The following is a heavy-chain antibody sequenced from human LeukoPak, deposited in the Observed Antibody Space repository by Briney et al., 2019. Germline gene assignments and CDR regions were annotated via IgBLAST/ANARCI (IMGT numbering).Heavy chain of an antibody. D-gene: IGHD6-6*01. V-gene: IGHV3-30*02. CDR3: ARDPFYMGPKLAARPYFDY. Sequence: GGSLRLSCAASGFTFRSYGMHWVRQAPGKGLECVAFIRFDGNDKYYADSVKGRFTISRDNAKNSLYLQMNSLRAEDTAVYYCARDPFYMGPKLAARPYFDYWGQGTLVTVSS. J-gene: IGHJ4*02. CDR1: GFTFRSYG. CDR2: IRFDGNDK.